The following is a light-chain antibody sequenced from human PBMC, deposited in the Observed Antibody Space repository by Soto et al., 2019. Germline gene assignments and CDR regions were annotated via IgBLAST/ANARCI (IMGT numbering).Light chain of an antibody. CDR2: DAS. J-gene: IGKJ5*01. CDR1: QSISSW. Sequence: DIQMTQSPSTLSASVGDRVTITCRASQSISSWLAWYQQKPGKAPKLLIYDASSLESGVPSRFSGSGSGTEFTLTISSLQPEDLAIYYCLQHNSYPFTFGQGTRLEIK. V-gene: IGKV1-5*01. CDR3: LQHNSYPFT.